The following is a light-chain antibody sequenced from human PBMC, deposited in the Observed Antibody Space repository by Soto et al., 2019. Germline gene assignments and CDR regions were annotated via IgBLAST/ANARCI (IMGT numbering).Light chain of an antibody. CDR2: LGS. V-gene: IGKV2-40*01. CDR3: LQDYNYPWT. CDR1: QSRLDSDDGNTY. Sequence: DIVMTQTPLSLPVTPGEPASISCGSSQSRLDSDDGNTYFDWYLQKPGQSPQLLIYLGSNRASGVPDRFSGSGSGTDFTLKISRVEAEDFATYYCLQDYNYPWTFGQGTKVDIK. J-gene: IGKJ1*01.